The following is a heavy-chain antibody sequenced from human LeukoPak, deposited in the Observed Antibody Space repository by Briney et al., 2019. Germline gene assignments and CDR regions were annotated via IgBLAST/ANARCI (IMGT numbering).Heavy chain of an antibody. Sequence: ASVKVSCKASGGTFSSYAISWVRQAPGQGLEWMGGIIPIFGTANYAQKFQGRVTITADESTSTAYMELSSLRSEDTAVYHCASGNIAVAGPFDYWGQGTLVTVSS. CDR2: IIPIFGTA. J-gene: IGHJ4*02. CDR3: ASGNIAVAGPFDY. D-gene: IGHD6-19*01. V-gene: IGHV1-69*13. CDR1: GGTFSSYA.